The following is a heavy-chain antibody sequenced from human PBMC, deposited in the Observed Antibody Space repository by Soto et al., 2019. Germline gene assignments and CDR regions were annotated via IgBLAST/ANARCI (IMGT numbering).Heavy chain of an antibody. CDR1: GFTYGSYE. CDR3: AADTAYSSGYE. Sequence: GGSLRLACAASGFTYGSYEMNWVGQAPGKGMEWVSYLRNPGSTIYYADSGKGRFTISRDNAKNSLDLQINILRTEDTAVYYCAADTAYSSGYEWGQGTLVTVSS. CDR2: LRNPGSTI. J-gene: IGHJ4*02. D-gene: IGHD3-22*01. V-gene: IGHV3-48*03.